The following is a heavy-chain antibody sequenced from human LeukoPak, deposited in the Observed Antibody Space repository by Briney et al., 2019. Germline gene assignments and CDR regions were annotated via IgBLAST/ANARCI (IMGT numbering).Heavy chain of an antibody. Sequence: SLRLSCAASGFTFSDYYMSWIRQAPGEGRGWVAYIRSSSGKIYYADSEKGRFTISRDNAKNSLYLQMNSLRAEDTAVYYCARILHKRSYDSSDYYGYWGQGILVTVSS. V-gene: IGHV3-11*04. D-gene: IGHD3-22*01. CDR2: IRSSSGKI. CDR1: GFTFSDYY. CDR3: ARILHKRSYDSSDYYGY. J-gene: IGHJ4*02.